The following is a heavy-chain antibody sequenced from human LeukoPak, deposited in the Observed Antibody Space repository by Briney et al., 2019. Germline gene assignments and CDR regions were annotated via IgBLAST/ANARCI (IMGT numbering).Heavy chain of an antibody. CDR3: ARGVGSSGWYRFDY. CDR1: GFTFSSYA. V-gene: IGHV3-30-3*01. CDR2: ISYDGSNK. D-gene: IGHD6-19*01. J-gene: IGHJ4*02. Sequence: PGRSLRLSCAASGFTFSSYAMHWVRQAPGKGLEWVAVISYDGSNKYYADSVKGRFTISRDNSKNTLYLQMNSMRAEDTAVYYCARGVGSSGWYRFDYWGQGTLVTVSS.